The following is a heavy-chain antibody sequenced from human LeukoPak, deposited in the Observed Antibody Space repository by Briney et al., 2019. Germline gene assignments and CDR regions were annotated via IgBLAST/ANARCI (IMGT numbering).Heavy chain of an antibody. D-gene: IGHD3-3*01. CDR2: ISSSSSTI. V-gene: IGHV3-48*04. CDR3: ARDFWSGYYMDV. CDR1: GFTFSSYS. Sequence: QSGGSLRLSCAASGFTFSSYSMNWVRQAPGKGLEWVSYISSSSSTIYYADSVKGRFTISRDNAKNSLYLQMNSLRAEDTAVCYCARDFWSGYYMDVWGKGTTVTVSS. J-gene: IGHJ6*03.